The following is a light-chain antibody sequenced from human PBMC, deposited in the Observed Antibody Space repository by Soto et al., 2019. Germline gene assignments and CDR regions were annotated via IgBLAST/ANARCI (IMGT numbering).Light chain of an antibody. CDR2: AAS. J-gene: IGKJ5*01. V-gene: IGKV1-39*01. Sequence: DIQMTQSPSSLSASLGDRVTITFRASQTISNYLNWYQQKSGRAPELLVYAASNLQSGVPSRFTGSGSGTHFTLTISGLEPADFATYFCQQSYNTPITLGQGTRLEIK. CDR1: QTISNY. CDR3: QQSYNTPIT.